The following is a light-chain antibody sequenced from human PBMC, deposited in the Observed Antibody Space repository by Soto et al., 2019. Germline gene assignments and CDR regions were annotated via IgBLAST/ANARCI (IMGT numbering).Light chain of an antibody. V-gene: IGKV3-15*01. CDR3: QDYNNWPPWT. CDR2: GAS. J-gene: IGKJ1*01. Sequence: EIVMTQSPATLSVSPGERATLSCRASQSVSSNLAWYQQKPGQAPRLLIYGASTRATGVPVRFSGSGSGTEFTLTISSLQSEGFAVYSCQDYNNWPPWTFGQGTKVEIK. CDR1: QSVSSN.